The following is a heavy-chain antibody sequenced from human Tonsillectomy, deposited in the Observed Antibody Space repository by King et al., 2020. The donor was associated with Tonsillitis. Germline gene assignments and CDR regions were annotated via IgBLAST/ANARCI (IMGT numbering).Heavy chain of an antibody. Sequence: QLVQSGADVKKPGESLRISCKVSEYSFTTYWINWVRQMPGKGLEWMGRIDPSDSYTNYSPSFQGHVTISADKSISTAYLQWSSLKASDTAMYYCASSRRDGYVDTFDIWGQGTMVTVSS. CDR1: EYSFTTYW. J-gene: IGHJ3*02. CDR3: ASSRRDGYVDTFDI. V-gene: IGHV5-10-1*01. D-gene: IGHD5-24*01. CDR2: IDPSDSYT.